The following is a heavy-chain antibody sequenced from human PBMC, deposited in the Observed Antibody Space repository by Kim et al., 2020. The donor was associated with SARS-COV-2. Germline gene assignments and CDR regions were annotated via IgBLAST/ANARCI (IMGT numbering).Heavy chain of an antibody. CDR1: GFTFSSYA. CDR2: ISGSGGNT. J-gene: IGHJ3*02. Sequence: GGSLRLSCAASGFTFSSYAMSWVRQAPGKGLEWVSAISGSGGNTYYADSVKGRFTISRDNSKNTLYLQMNSLRAEDTAVYYCAKGGYCSSTSCYTNDAFDIWGQGTMVTVSS. D-gene: IGHD2-2*02. CDR3: AKGGYCSSTSCYTNDAFDI. V-gene: IGHV3-23*01.